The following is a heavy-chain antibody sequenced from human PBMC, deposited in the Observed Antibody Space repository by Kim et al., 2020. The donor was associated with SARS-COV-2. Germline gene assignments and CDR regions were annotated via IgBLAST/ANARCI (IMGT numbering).Heavy chain of an antibody. CDR3: ARNQNWYYDILTGSKSGAFDI. V-gene: IGHV3-21*01. CDR2: ISSSSYI. J-gene: IGHJ3*02. CDR1: GFTFSSYS. Sequence: GGSLRLSCAASGFTFSSYSMNWVRQAPGKGLEWVSSISSSSYIYYADSVKGRFTISRDNAKNSLYLQMNSLRAEDTAVYYCARNQNWYYDILTGSKSGAFDIWGQGTMVTVSS. D-gene: IGHD3-9*01.